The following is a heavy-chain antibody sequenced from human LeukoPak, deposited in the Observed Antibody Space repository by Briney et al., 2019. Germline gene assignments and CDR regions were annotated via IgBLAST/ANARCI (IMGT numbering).Heavy chain of an antibody. CDR3: ARVGYYYYMDV. Sequence: SETLSLTCTVSGGPIGSSSYYWSWIRQPPGKGLEWIGYIYYSGSTNYNPSLKSRVTISVDTSKNQFSLKLSSVTAADTAVYYCARVGYYYYMDVWGKGTTVTVSS. CDR1: GGPIGSSSYY. CDR2: IYYSGST. D-gene: IGHD3-16*01. V-gene: IGHV4-61*01. J-gene: IGHJ6*03.